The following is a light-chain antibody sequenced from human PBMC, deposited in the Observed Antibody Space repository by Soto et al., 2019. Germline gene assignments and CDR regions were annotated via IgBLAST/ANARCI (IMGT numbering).Light chain of an antibody. CDR1: QNIRSNY. Sequence: EIVLTQSPGTLSLFPGDRATLSCRARQNIRSNYVAWYRQSPGQAPRLLIYGASVRATGIPDRFSGSGSGTDFTLTISRLEPEDFAVYYCQQYASSPETFGQGTKLEI. V-gene: IGKV3-20*01. CDR2: GAS. J-gene: IGKJ2*01. CDR3: QQYASSPET.